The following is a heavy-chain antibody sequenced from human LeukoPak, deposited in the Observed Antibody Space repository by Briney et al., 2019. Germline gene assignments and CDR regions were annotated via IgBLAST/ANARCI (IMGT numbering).Heavy chain of an antibody. Sequence: ASVKDSCKASGYTFTSYGISWVRQAPGQGLEGMGWISAYNGNTNYAQKLQGRVTMTTDTSTSTCYMELRSLRSDDTAVYYCAREKKNYYYSGMDVWGQGTTVTVSS. CDR2: ISAYNGNT. CDR1: GYTFTSYG. J-gene: IGHJ6*02. V-gene: IGHV1-18*01. CDR3: AREKKNYYYSGMDV.